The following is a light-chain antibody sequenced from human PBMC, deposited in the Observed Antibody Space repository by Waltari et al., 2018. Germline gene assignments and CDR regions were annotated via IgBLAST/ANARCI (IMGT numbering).Light chain of an antibody. Sequence: YVLTQPPSVSVAPGKTATLTCGGANIASKRVHWYQPKAGQAPVCVLFYDTDRPSGIPDRFSGSNSGNTATLTISWVEAGDEADYHCQVWDDTTNSGVFGGGTRLTVL. CDR3: QVWDDTTNSGV. V-gene: IGLV3-21*01. J-gene: IGLJ3*02. CDR1: NIASKR. CDR2: YDT.